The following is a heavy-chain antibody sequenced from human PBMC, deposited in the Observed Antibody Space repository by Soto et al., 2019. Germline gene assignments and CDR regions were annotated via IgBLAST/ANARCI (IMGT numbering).Heavy chain of an antibody. CDR1: GDSVTSGNYY. CDR3: AIFPLYTYMLYGYAP. Sequence: PSETLSLTCTVSGDSVTSGNYYLSWIRQPPGKGLEGIGHIYYSWSTNYSPSLKSRVTISLDTPNNQFSLKVPSVTAANTAVYYCAIFPLYTYMLYGYAPRGQGTLDPGSA. D-gene: IGHD2-8*01. CDR2: IYYSWST. V-gene: IGHV4-61*01. J-gene: IGHJ5*02.